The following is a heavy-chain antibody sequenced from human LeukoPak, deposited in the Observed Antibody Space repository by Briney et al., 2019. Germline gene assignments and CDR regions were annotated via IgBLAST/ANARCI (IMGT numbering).Heavy chain of an antibody. J-gene: IGHJ4*02. CDR1: GFTFSIYG. D-gene: IGHD3-10*01. Sequence: PGRSLRLSCAASGFTFSIYGMNWVRQAPGKGLEWVAVISYDGSDKYYADSVKGRFTISRDNSKNTLYLQTNSLRAEDTAVYYCAKGFQTKITMVRGGLAYWGQGTLVTVSS. V-gene: IGHV3-30*18. CDR3: AKGFQTKITMVRGGLAY. CDR2: ISYDGSDK.